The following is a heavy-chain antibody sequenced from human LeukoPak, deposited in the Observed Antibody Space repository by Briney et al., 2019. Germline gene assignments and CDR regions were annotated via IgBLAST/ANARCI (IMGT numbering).Heavy chain of an antibody. J-gene: IGHJ5*02. CDR2: IFYSGYT. V-gene: IGHV4-39*07. CDR3: ARESDRYCSSTSCPNWCDP. D-gene: IGHD2-2*01. CDR1: GFTFSSYW. Sequence: LRLSCAASGFTFSSYWMHWVRQAPGKGLEWIGTIFYSGYTYYNPSLSSRVTISVDASKNQFSLKLSSVTAADAAVYYCARESDRYCSSTSCPNWCDPWGQGTLVTVSS.